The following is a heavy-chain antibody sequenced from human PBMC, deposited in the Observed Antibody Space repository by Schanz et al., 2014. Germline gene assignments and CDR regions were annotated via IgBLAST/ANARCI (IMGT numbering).Heavy chain of an antibody. CDR1: GYTFTGHH. Sequence: QVQLVQSGAEVKKPGASVKVSCKASGYTFTGHHMHWVRQAPGQGLEWMGWITKSGDRNYAQKFQGRVTMTRDTYISTAYMELSRLTSDDTAIYYCARDDRFLEWSLLDSWGQGTLVTVSS. V-gene: IGHV1-2*02. J-gene: IGHJ4*02. CDR3: ARDDRFLEWSLLDS. CDR2: ITKSGDR. D-gene: IGHD3-3*01.